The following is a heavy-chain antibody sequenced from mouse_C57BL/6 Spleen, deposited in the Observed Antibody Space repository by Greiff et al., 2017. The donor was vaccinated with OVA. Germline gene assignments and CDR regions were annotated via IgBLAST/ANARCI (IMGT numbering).Heavy chain of an antibody. CDR1: GFSLTSYA. D-gene: IGHD2-3*01. CDR3: ARRGYDGYYDAMDY. Sequence: VQLVESGPGLVAPSQSLSITCTVSGFSLTSYAISWVRQPPGKGLEWLGEIWTGGGTNYNSALKSRLSISKDNSKSQVFLKMNSLQTDDTARYYCARRGYDGYYDAMDYWGQGTSVTVSS. CDR2: IWTGGGT. V-gene: IGHV2-9-1*01. J-gene: IGHJ4*01.